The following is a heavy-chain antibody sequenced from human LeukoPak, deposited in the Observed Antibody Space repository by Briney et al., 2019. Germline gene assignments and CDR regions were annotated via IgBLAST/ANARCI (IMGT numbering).Heavy chain of an antibody. V-gene: IGHV3-21*01. D-gene: IGHD2-15*01. CDR3: ARDGSGGVYGMDV. CDR1: GFTFSSYS. CDR2: ISSSSSYI. Sequence: GGSLRLSCAASGFTFSSYSMNWVRQAPGKGLEWVSSISSSSSYIYYADSVKGRVTISRDNAKNSLYLQMNSLRAEDTAVYYCARDGSGGVYGMDVWGQGTTVTVSS. J-gene: IGHJ6*02.